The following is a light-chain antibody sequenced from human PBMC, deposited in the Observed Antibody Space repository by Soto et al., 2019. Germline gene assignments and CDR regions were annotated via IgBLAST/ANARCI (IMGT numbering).Light chain of an antibody. Sequence: QSVLTQPPSASGSPGQSVTISCTGTSNDFGGFHYVSWYQQHPGRAPKLIIYEVSQRPSGVPDRFSGSKSGNTASLTVSGLQTEDEADYFCFSFAGTNNWVFGGGTKLTVL. J-gene: IGLJ3*02. CDR3: FSFAGTNNWV. CDR1: SNDFGGFHY. CDR2: EVS. V-gene: IGLV2-8*01.